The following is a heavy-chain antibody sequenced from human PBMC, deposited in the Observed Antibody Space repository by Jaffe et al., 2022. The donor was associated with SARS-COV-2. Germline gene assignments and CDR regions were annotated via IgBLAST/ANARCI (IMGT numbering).Heavy chain of an antibody. Sequence: EVQLVESGGGLVQPGGSLRLSCAASGFTFSSHWMSWVRQAPGKGLEWVANIKQDGTDKYYVDSVKGRFTISRDNAKNSLYLQMNSLRAEDTAVYYCARDSITLFDYWGQGSLVTVSS. J-gene: IGHJ4*02. D-gene: IGHD3-3*02. CDR2: IKQDGTDK. CDR1: GFTFSSHW. V-gene: IGHV3-7*01. CDR3: ARDSITLFDY.